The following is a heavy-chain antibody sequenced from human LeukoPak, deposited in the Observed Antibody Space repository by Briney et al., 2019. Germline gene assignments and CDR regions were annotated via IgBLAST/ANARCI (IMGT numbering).Heavy chain of an antibody. D-gene: IGHD2-21*01. CDR1: GGTFSSYA. Sequence: ASVKVSCKASGGTFSSYAISWVRQAPGQGLEWMEGIIPIFGTANYAQKFQGRVTITADESTSTAYMELSSLRSEDTAVYYCARGGCGGDCYSFHYYYYMDVWGKGTTVTVSS. V-gene: IGHV1-69*01. J-gene: IGHJ6*03. CDR2: IIPIFGTA. CDR3: ARGGCGGDCYSFHYYYYMDV.